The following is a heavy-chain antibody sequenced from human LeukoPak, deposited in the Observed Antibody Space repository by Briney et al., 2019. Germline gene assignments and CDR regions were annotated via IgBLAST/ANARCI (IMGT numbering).Heavy chain of an antibody. CDR1: GFTFGAYW. V-gene: IGHV3-7*01. D-gene: IGHD3-16*02. Sequence: GGSLRLSCAASGFTFGAYWMSWLRQAPGKGPEWVASIKEDGSAQYYVDSLEGRFTISRDNAKNSLYLQMDSMGVEDTAVYYCARHIVGEQNFDYWSQGTLVTVSS. CDR3: ARHIVGEQNFDY. J-gene: IGHJ4*02. CDR2: IKEDGSAQ.